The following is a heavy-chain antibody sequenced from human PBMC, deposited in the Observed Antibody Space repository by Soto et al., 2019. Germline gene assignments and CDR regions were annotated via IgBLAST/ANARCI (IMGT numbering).Heavy chain of an antibody. V-gene: IGHV3-23*01. Sequence: GGSLRLSCAASGFTFSSYAMSWVRQAPGKGLEWVSAISGSGGSTYYADSVKGRFTISRDNSKNTLYLQMNSLRAEDTAVYYCATLLSASMVTRGPFDYWGQGTLVTVSS. CDR2: ISGSGGST. D-gene: IGHD2-21*02. CDR3: ATLLSASMVTRGPFDY. J-gene: IGHJ4*02. CDR1: GFTFSSYA.